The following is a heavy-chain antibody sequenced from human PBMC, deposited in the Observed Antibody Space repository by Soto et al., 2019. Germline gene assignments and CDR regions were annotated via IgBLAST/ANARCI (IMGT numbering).Heavy chain of an antibody. Sequence: GGSLRLSCAASGFTFSSYGMHWVRQAPGKGLEWVAVISYDGSNKYYADSVKGRFTISRDNSKNTLYLQMNSLRAEDTAVYYCVKYFVRDCHYYYYGMDVWGQGTTVTVSS. CDR2: ISYDGSNK. CDR1: GFTFSSYG. J-gene: IGHJ6*02. V-gene: IGHV3-30*18. CDR3: VKYFVRDCHYYYYGMDV. D-gene: IGHD2-15*01.